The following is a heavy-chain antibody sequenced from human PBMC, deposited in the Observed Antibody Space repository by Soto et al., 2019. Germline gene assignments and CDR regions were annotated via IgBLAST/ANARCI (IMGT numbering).Heavy chain of an antibody. D-gene: IGHD6-19*01. Sequence: AGGSLRLSCAASGFTFSSYAMHWVRQAPGKGLEWVAVISYDGSNKYYADSVKGRFTISRDNSKNTLYLQMNSLRAEDTAVYYCARDNRPTVAGFFDYWGQGTLVTVSS. J-gene: IGHJ4*02. CDR3: ARDNRPTVAGFFDY. CDR2: ISYDGSNK. CDR1: GFTFSSYA. V-gene: IGHV3-30-3*01.